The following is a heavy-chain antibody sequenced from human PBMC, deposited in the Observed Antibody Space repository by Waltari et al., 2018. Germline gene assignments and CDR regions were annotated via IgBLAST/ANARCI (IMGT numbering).Heavy chain of an antibody. CDR2: IYPGDSDT. J-gene: IGHJ4*02. CDR1: GYSFTSYW. Sequence: EVQLVQSGAEVKKPGESLKISCKGSGYSFTSYWIGWVRQMPGKGLEWMGIIYPGDSDTSYSPSFQGQVTISADKSIMTAYLQWSSRKASDTAMYYCAVTGGKIYDSSGYYYVGWGQGTLVTVSS. D-gene: IGHD3-22*01. CDR3: AVTGGKIYDSSGYYYVG. V-gene: IGHV5-51*01.